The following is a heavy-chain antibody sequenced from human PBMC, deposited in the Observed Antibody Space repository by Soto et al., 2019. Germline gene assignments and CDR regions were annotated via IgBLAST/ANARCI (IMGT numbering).Heavy chain of an antibody. D-gene: IGHD2-15*01. V-gene: IGHV1-8*01. CDR3: ARVMLGGHSDY. CDR1: GYTLTNNV. CDR2: MNPNSGST. Sequence: ASVKVSCKASGYTLTNNVINWVRQAPGQGLEWMGWMNPNSGSTGYAQKFQGRVTMTRNTSIRTAYIDLSSLSSYDTAVYYCARVMLGGHSDYWGQGTLVTVSS. J-gene: IGHJ4*02.